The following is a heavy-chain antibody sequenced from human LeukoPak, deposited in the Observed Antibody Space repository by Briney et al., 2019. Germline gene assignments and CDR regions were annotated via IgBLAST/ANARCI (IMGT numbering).Heavy chain of an antibody. J-gene: IGHJ6*02. V-gene: IGHV1-3*01. CDR1: GYTFTSYA. D-gene: IGHD2-2*02. CDR2: INAGNGNT. CDR3: ARDGCSSTSCYKDYYYYYGMDV. Sequence: APVKVSCKASGYTFTSYAMHWVRQAPGQRLEWMGWINAGNGNTKYSQKFQGRVTITRDTSASTAYMELSSLRSEDTAVYYCARDGCSSTSCYKDYYYYYGMDVWGQGTTVTVSS.